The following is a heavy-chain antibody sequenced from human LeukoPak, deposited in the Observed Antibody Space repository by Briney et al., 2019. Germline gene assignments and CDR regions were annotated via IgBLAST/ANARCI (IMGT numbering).Heavy chain of an antibody. V-gene: IGHV3-23*01. CDR1: GLTFSSYA. D-gene: IGHD4-17*01. Sequence: LGGSLRLSRAASGLTFSSYAMSWVRQAPGKGLDWVSTISGSGGSTYYADSVKGRFTISRDNSKDTLYLQMNSLRAEDTAVYYCAKDLGFPAVTSRFDYWGQGTLVTVSS. CDR2: ISGSGGST. CDR3: AKDLGFPAVTSRFDY. J-gene: IGHJ4*02.